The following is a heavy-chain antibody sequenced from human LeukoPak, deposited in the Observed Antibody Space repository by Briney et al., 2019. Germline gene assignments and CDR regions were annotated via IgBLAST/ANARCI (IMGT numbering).Heavy chain of an antibody. CDR2: IRYDGSNT. D-gene: IGHD5-18*01. Sequence: PGGSLRLSCAASGFTFSTYGMPWVRQAPGKGLEWVAFIRYDGSNTYYADSVKGRFTISRDNSKNTLYLQMNSLRAEDTAVYYCAKDPGYSYGTSFDYWGQGTLVTVSS. CDR3: AKDPGYSYGTSFDY. CDR1: GFTFSTYG. V-gene: IGHV3-30*02. J-gene: IGHJ4*02.